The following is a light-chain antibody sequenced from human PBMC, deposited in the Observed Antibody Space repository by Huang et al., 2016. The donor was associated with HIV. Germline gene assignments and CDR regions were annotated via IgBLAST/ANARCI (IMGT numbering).Light chain of an antibody. CDR2: AAS. J-gene: IGKJ3*01. V-gene: IGKV1-16*02. CDR1: QGFSNS. CDR3: QQYHKYPLT. Sequence: DIQMTQSPSSLSASVGDRVTITCRASQGFSNSLAWFQQKPGKAPKSLIYAASRLLSGVPSKFSGRGSGTDFTLTISSLQPDDFATYYCQQYHKYPLTFGPGTKVDLK.